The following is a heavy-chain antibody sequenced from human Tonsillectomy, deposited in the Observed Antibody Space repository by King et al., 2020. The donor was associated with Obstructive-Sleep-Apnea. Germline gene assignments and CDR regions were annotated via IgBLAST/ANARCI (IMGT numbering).Heavy chain of an antibody. V-gene: IGHV5-51*01. D-gene: IGHD2-15*01. J-gene: IGHJ4*02. CDR2: IYPSDSDT. CDR1: GYRFSTYW. CDR3: ARHPASFIGSPYYFDY. Sequence: QLVQSGAEVKKPGESLKISCKGSGYRFSTYWIGWVRQLPGKGLECMGIIYPSDSDTRYRASFQGQVTISVDKSINTAYLQWSSLQASDTSIYFCARHPASFIGSPYYFDYWGQGTQVTVSS.